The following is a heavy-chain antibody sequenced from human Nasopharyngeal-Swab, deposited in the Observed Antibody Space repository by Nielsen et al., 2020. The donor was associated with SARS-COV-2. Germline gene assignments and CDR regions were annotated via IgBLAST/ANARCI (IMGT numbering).Heavy chain of an antibody. Sequence: SLKISCAASGFTFDDYAMHWVRQAPGKGLEWVSGITWNGNSIDYADSVKGRFTISRDNAKNSLYLQMNSLRTEDTALYYCAKAPVSVSVAGTFDYWGQETLVTVSS. CDR3: AKAPVSVSVAGTFDY. CDR1: GFTFDDYA. D-gene: IGHD6-19*01. CDR2: ITWNGNSI. J-gene: IGHJ4*02. V-gene: IGHV3-9*01.